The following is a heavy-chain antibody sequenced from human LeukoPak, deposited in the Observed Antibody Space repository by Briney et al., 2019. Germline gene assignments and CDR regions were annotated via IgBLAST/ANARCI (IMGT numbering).Heavy chain of an antibody. D-gene: IGHD5-24*01. Sequence: ASVKVSCKASGYTFTSYGISWVRQAPGQGLEWMGWISAYNGNANYAQKLQGRATMTTDTSTSTAYMELRSLRSDDTAVYYCARAEHEQLIDYWGQGTLVTVSS. CDR2: ISAYNGNA. J-gene: IGHJ4*02. CDR3: ARAEHEQLIDY. CDR1: GYTFTSYG. V-gene: IGHV1-18*01.